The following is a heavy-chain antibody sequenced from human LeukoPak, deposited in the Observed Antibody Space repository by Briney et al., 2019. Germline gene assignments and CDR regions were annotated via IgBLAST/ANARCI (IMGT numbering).Heavy chain of an antibody. D-gene: IGHD1-1*01. V-gene: IGHV3-13*01. CDR3: ARVAKERVGGVYYFDY. Sequence: GGSLRLSCAASGFTFSDYDMYWVRQATGKGLEWVSAIGTAGDTYYTGSVKGRFTISRENAKNSLYLQMNSLRAGDTAVYYCARVAKERVGGVYYFDYWGQGTLVTVPS. CDR2: IGTAGDT. CDR1: GFTFSDYD. J-gene: IGHJ4*02.